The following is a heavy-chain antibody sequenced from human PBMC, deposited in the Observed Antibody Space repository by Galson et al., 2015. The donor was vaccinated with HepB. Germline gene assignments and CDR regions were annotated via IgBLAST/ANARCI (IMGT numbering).Heavy chain of an antibody. J-gene: IGHJ6*03. CDR2: VTWNGGII. CDR3: ARLGSDFYYYMDV. D-gene: IGHD3-9*01. V-gene: IGHV3-9*01. CDR1: GVTFDDYA. Sequence: SLRLSCAVSGVTFDDYAMHWVRKAPGKGLEWVSGVTWNGGIIGYADSVKGRFTISKDNAKNSLYLQMNSLRGEDTALYYCARLGSDFYYYMDVWGKGTTVAVSS.